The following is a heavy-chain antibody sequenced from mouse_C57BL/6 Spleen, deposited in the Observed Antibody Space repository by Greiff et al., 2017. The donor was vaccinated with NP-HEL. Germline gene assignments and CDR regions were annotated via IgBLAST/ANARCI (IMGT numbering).Heavy chain of an antibody. CDR1: GYAFSSYW. CDR2: IYPGDGDT. D-gene: IGHD2-4*01. V-gene: IGHV1-80*01. CDR3: ARAPYDDDDGAWFAY. Sequence: QVQLKESGAELVKPGASVKISCKASGYAFSSYWMNWVKQRPGKGLEWIGQIYPGDGDTNYNGKFKGKATLTADKSSSTAYMQLSSRTSEDSAVYVCARAPYDDDDGAWFAYWGQGTLVTVSA. J-gene: IGHJ3*01.